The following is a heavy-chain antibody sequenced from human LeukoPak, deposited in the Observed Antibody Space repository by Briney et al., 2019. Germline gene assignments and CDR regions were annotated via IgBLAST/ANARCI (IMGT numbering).Heavy chain of an antibody. CDR1: GGSVNIHY. CDR3: ARGIPMANLVFDY. J-gene: IGHJ4*02. CDR2: TLYGGSS. V-gene: IGHV4-59*02. D-gene: IGHD3-10*01. Sequence: SETLSLTCTVSGGSVNIHYWNCIRQPPGKGVEWIGYTLYGGSSIYNPSLKSRVTISLDTSKNQFSLKLNSVTAADTAVYFCARGIPMANLVFDYWGQGTLGTVSS.